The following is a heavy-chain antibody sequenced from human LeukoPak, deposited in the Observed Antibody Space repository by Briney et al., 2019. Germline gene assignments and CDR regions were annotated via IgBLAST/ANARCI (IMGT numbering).Heavy chain of an antibody. CDR1: GGTFSSYA. D-gene: IGHD3-9*01. CDR2: IIPIFGTA. Sequence: SVKVSCKASGGTFSSYAISWVRQAPGQGLEWMVGIIPIFGTANYAQKFQGRVTITADKSTSTAYMELSSLRSEDTAVYYCATAPYYDILTGYYNVNYFDYWGQGPLVTVTS. CDR3: ATAPYYDILTGYYNVNYFDY. J-gene: IGHJ4*02. V-gene: IGHV1-69*06.